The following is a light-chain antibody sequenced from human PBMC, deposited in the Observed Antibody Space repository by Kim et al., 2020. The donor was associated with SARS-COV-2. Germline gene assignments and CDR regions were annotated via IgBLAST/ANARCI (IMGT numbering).Light chain of an antibody. J-gene: IGKJ2*01. CDR2: WAS. CDR3: QQYYTTPYT. Sequence: RATISCKSSLSVLFSSNNKNYLAWFQQKPGQPPKMLVYWASTRESGVPDRFSGNGSGTDFTLTISSLQAEDVAVYYCQQYYTTPYTFGQGTKLEI. CDR1: LSVLFSSNNKNY. V-gene: IGKV4-1*01.